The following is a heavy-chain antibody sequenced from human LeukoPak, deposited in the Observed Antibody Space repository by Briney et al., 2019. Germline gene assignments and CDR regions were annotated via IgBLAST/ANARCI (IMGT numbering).Heavy chain of an antibody. CDR1: GGSTNNYF. J-gene: IGHJ6*02. CDR3: ARDRRPRAVAGAYISYGMDV. CDR2: VNPYGTS. D-gene: IGHD6-19*01. Sequence: SETLSLTCSVSGGSTNNYFWSWIRQSAGKGLEWIGRVNPYGTSNYNPSLKSRVTMSVDTSKNLVSLRLTSLTAPDTAVYYCARDRRPRAVAGAYISYGMDVWGQGTTVTVSS. V-gene: IGHV4-4*07.